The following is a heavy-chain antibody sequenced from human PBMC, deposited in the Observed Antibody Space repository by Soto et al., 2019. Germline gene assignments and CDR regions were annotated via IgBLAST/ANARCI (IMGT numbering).Heavy chain of an antibody. CDR3: ARDCSGGSCYSDNWFDP. J-gene: IGHJ5*02. V-gene: IGHV3-21*01. D-gene: IGHD2-15*01. CDR2: ISSSSSYI. Sequence: GGSMRLSCAASGFTFSSYSMNWVRPAPGKGLEWVSSISSSSSYIYYADSVKGRFTISRDNAKNSLYLQMNSLRAEDTAVYYCARDCSGGSCYSDNWFDPWGQGTLVTVSS. CDR1: GFTFSSYS.